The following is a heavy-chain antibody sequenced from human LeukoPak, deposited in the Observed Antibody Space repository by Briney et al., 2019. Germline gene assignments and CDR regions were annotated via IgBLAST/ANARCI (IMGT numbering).Heavy chain of an antibody. Sequence: GESLKISFKGSGYSFSSYWIAWVRQTPGKGLEWMGIIYPGDSDTTYSPSFQGQVTISADKSISTAYLQWNSLKAADTAMYFCARRRSSTLIDYWGQGTLVTVSS. J-gene: IGHJ4*02. D-gene: IGHD3-10*01. CDR3: ARRRSSTLIDY. V-gene: IGHV5-51*01. CDR2: IYPGDSDT. CDR1: GYSFSSYW.